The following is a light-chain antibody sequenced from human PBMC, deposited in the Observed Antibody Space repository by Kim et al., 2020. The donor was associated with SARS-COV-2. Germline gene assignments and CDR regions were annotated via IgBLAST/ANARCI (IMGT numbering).Light chain of an antibody. CDR3: SSYTTTTTRV. J-gene: IGLJ3*02. CDR1: SSNVGGYNY. CDR2: DVG. Sequence: QSALTQPASVSGSPGQSNTISCTGTSSNVGGYNYVSWYQQHPGKAPKLMIYDVGTRPSGVSDRFSGSKSGNTASLTISGLQTEDEADYYCSSYTTTTTRVFGGGTQLTVL. V-gene: IGLV2-14*03.